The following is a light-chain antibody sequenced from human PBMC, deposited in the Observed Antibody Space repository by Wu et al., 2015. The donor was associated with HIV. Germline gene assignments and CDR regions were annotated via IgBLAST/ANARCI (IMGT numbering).Light chain of an antibody. Sequence: EIVMTQSPATLSVSPGERATLSCRASQSVSSNLAWYQQKPGQAPRLLIYGASTRATGIPARFSGSGSGTEFTLTISSLQPEDVATYYCQKYNTAPWTFGQDQGG. V-gene: IGKV3-15*01. J-gene: IGKJ1*01. CDR2: GAS. CDR1: QSVSSN. CDR3: QKYNTAPWT.